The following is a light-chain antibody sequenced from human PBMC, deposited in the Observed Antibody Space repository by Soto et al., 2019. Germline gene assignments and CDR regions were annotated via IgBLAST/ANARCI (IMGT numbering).Light chain of an antibody. CDR3: QQRSNWPPGLT. CDR1: QSVSSY. CDR2: DAS. V-gene: IGKV3-11*01. J-gene: IGKJ4*01. Sequence: EIVLTQSPATLSLSPGERATLSCRASQSVSSYLAGYQQKPGQAPRLLIYDASNRATGIPARFSGSGSGTDFTLTINSLEPEDFAVSDCQQRSNWPPGLTFGGGTKVEIK.